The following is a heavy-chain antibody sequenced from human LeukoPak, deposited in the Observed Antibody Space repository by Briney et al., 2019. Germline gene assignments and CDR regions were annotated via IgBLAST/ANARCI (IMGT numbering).Heavy chain of an antibody. J-gene: IGHJ3*02. CDR3: ARDPYYYDSSAYHRAFDI. CDR1: GGSISSSSYY. Sequence: SETLSLTCTVSGGSISSSSYYWGWIRQPPGKGLEWIGMIYYIGSTYYNPSLKSRVTISVDTSKNQVSLKLSSVTAADTAVYYCARDPYYYDSSAYHRAFDIWGQRTMVTVSS. CDR2: IYYIGST. V-gene: IGHV4-39*07. D-gene: IGHD3-22*01.